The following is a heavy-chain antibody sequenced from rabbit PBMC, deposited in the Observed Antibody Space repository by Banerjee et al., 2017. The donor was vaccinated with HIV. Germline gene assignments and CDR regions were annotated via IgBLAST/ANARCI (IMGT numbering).Heavy chain of an antibody. J-gene: IGHJ3*01. CDR3: ARDLGGYAGYGDL. D-gene: IGHD7-1*01. CDR2: MNNGDGST. Sequence: QEQLVESGGGLVQPGGSLKLSCKASGFDFSSYGVSWVRQAPGKGLEWIAWMNNGDGSTYYARWAKGRFTVSKTSSTTVTLHMTSLTAADTATYFCARDLGGYAGYGDLWGQGTLVTVS. CDR1: GFDFSSYG. V-gene: IGHV1S47*01.